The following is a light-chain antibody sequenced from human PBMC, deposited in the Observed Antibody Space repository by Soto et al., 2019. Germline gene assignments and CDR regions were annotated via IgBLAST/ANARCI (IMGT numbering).Light chain of an antibody. CDR3: SSYAGSNNYV. J-gene: IGLJ1*01. CDR1: SSDVGGYNY. Sequence: QAVLTQPPCASGSPGQSVTISCTGTSSDVGGYNYVSWYQQHPGKAPKLMIYEVSKRPSGVPDRFSGSKSGNTAPLTVSGLQAEDEADYYCSSYAGSNNYVFGTGTKVTVL. CDR2: EVS. V-gene: IGLV2-8*01.